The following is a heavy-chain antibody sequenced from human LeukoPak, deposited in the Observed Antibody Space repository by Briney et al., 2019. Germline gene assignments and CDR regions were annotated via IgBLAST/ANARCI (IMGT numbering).Heavy chain of an antibody. CDR1: GFTFYDYA. CDR3: AKDNRGTSCGGVDY. V-gene: IGHV3-9*01. Sequence: GGSLRLSCAASGFTFYDYAMHWVRQAPGKGLEWVSGISWNSGSIGYADSVKGRFTISRDNAKNSLYLQMNSLRAEDTALYYCAKDNRGTSCGGVDYWGQGTLVTVSS. J-gene: IGHJ4*02. D-gene: IGHD2-21*01. CDR2: ISWNSGSI.